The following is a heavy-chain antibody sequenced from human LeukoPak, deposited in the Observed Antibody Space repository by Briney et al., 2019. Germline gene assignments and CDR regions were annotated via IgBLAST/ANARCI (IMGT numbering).Heavy chain of an antibody. Sequence: GGSLRLSCAASLFTFSSYELKWVRAAPGKGLERGSYISGSGGAVYYADSVRGGCTISRENATKSRCLRKYRLRAEDTAVYYCARDSDSSGSPIDYWGQGPLVTVSS. D-gene: IGHD3-22*01. V-gene: IGHV3-48*03. CDR2: ISGSGGAV. CDR1: LFTFSSYE. J-gene: IGHJ4*02. CDR3: ARDSDSSGSPIDY.